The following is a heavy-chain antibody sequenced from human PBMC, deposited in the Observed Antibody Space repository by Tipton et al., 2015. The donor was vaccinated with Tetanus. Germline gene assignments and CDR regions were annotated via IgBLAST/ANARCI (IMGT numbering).Heavy chain of an antibody. V-gene: IGHV4-31*03. CDR3: AREGAPRAFDI. CDR2: IHYSGST. Sequence: TLSLTCTVSGDSISRGGHYWGWIRQHPGKGLEWIGNIHYSGSTFYNPSLKSRVTISVDTSKNQFSLKLNSVTAADTAVYYCAREGAPRAFDIWGQGTMVTVSS. CDR1: GDSISRGGHY. J-gene: IGHJ3*02.